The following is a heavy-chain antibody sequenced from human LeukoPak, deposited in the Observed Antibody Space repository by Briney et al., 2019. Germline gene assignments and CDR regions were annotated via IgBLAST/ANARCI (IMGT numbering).Heavy chain of an antibody. Sequence: GESLKISCKGSGYRFSNYWIGWVRQMPGKGLEWMGIIYPGDSDSRNRPSFQGQVTISVDKSISTVYLQWSSLKASDTAMYYCARQTVVRAQFDYWGQGTLVTVSS. CDR3: ARQTVVRAQFDY. CDR2: IYPGDSDS. D-gene: IGHD4-23*01. V-gene: IGHV5-51*01. CDR1: GYRFSNYW. J-gene: IGHJ4*02.